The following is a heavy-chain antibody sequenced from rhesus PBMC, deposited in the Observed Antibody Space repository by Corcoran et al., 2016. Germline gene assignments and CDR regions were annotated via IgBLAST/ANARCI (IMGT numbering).Heavy chain of an antibody. J-gene: IGHJ4*01. D-gene: IGHD3-34*01. CDR3: ARACGWGDYYLGY. CDR1: GGTISDSHY. Sequence: QGHLQESGPGLVKPSETLSLTCAVSGGTISDSHYWNWIRQPRGKGLEGIGHSCGNRTSTYYTPSLKRLVTFSKASPKNLFFLKRSSVTAANTVVYYCARACGWGDYYLGYWGQGVLVTVSS. CDR2: SCGNRTST. V-gene: IGHV4S9*01.